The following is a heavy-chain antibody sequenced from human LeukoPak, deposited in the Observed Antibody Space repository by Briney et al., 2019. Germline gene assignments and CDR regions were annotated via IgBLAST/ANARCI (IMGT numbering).Heavy chain of an antibody. J-gene: IGHJ4*02. Sequence: MSSETLSLTCTVSGGSISSGDYYWSWIRQPPGKGLEWIGYIYYSGSTYYNPSLKSRVTISVDTSKNQFSLKLSSVTAADTAVYYCARVDCSGGSCYYFDYWGQGTLVTVSS. CDR1: GGSISSGDYY. CDR3: ARVDCSGGSCYYFDY. CDR2: IYYSGST. V-gene: IGHV4-30-4*01. D-gene: IGHD2-15*01.